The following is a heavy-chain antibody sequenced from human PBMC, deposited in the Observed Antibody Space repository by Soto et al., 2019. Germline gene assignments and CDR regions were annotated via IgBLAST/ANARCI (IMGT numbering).Heavy chain of an antibody. CDR2: IHPSGQPV. D-gene: IGHD1-26*01. V-gene: IGHV3-48*03. CDR1: GFTFSSSE. CDR3: ARRASR. Sequence: GGSLRLSCAASGFTFSSSEMYWVRQAPGEGLEWVSYIHPSGQPVFYADSVKGRFTISRDNAKNSLYLQMSSLRAEDSAVYYCARRASRWGQGTMVTVSS. J-gene: IGHJ3*01.